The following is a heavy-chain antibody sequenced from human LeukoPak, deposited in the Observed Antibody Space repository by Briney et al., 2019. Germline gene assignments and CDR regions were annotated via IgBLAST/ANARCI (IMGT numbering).Heavy chain of an antibody. D-gene: IGHD1-26*01. CDR1: RGSLSSYY. Sequence: SETLSLTCTVSRGSLSSYYWSWIRQPPGKGLEWIGYIYYSGSTNYNPSLKSRVTISVDTSKNQFSLKLSSVTAADTAVYYCARGPRYSGSYRSPMDVWGKGTTVTISS. CDR2: IYYSGST. CDR3: ARGPRYSGSYRSPMDV. V-gene: IGHV4-59*01. J-gene: IGHJ6*03.